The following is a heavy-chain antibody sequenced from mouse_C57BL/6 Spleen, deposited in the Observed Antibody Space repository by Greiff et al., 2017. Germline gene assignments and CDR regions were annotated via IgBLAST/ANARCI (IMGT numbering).Heavy chain of an antibody. CDR3: AREAYYDYDGAWFAY. V-gene: IGHV1-85*01. CDR2: IYPRDGST. Sequence: QVQLKQSGPELVKPGASVKLSCKASGYTFTSYDINWVKQRPGQGLEWIGWIYPRDGSTKYNEKFKGKATLTVDTSSSTAYMELHSLTSEDSAVYFCAREAYYDYDGAWFAYWGQGTLVTVSA. CDR1: GYTFTSYD. D-gene: IGHD2-4*01. J-gene: IGHJ3*01.